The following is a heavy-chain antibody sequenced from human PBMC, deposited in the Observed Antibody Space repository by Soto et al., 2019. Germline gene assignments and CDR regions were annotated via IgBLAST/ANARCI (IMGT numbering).Heavy chain of an antibody. V-gene: IGHV3-23*01. J-gene: IGHJ4*02. D-gene: IGHD5-12*01. Sequence: RGSLRLSCAASGFSFDYYAMTWCRQATGKGLEWVSAISGSGDNTYYADSVKGRFTISRDNSRNTLYLQLNTLRAEDTALYYCAKGYYSGYDLAYFDYWGQGTLVTVSS. CDR3: AKGYYSGYDLAYFDY. CDR2: ISGSGDNT. CDR1: GFSFDYYA.